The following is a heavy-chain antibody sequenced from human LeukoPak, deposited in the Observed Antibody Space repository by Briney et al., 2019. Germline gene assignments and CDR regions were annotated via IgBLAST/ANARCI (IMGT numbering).Heavy chain of an antibody. CDR3: ARGPSRLYYYDSSGYYQSAFDI. CDR2: IGTAGDT. J-gene: IGHJ3*02. CDR1: GFTFSSYD. D-gene: IGHD3-22*01. V-gene: IGHV3-13*01. Sequence: GGSLRLSCAASGFTFSSYDMHWVRQATGKGLEWVSAIGTAGDTYYPGSVKGRFTISRENAKNSLYLQMNSLRAGDTAVYYCARGPSRLYYYDSSGYYQSAFDIWGQGTMVTVSS.